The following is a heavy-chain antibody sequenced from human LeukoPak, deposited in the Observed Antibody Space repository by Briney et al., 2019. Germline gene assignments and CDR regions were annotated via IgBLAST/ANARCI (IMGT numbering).Heavy chain of an antibody. D-gene: IGHD2-15*01. Sequence: SETLSLTCAVYGGSFSGYYWGWIRQPPGKGLEWIGSIYYSGSAYYKPSLKSRVTISADTSKNQFSLKLSSVTAADTAVYYCASVSPANDYWGQGTLVTVSS. CDR1: GGSFSGYY. J-gene: IGHJ4*02. CDR3: ASVSPANDY. V-gene: IGHV4-39*01. CDR2: IYYSGSA.